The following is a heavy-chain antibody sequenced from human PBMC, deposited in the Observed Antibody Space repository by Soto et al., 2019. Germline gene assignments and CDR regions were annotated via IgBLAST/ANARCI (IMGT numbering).Heavy chain of an antibody. D-gene: IGHD3-3*01. V-gene: IGHV3-33*01. CDR3: ARDRRYDFWSGYGPIPSYYMDV. Sequence: GGSLRLSCAASGFTFSSYGMHWVRQAPGKGLEWVAVIWYDGSNKYYADSVKGRFTISRDNSKNTLYLQMNSLRAEDTAVYYCARDRRYDFWSGYGPIPSYYMDVWGKGTTVTVSS. CDR2: IWYDGSNK. CDR1: GFTFSSYG. J-gene: IGHJ6*03.